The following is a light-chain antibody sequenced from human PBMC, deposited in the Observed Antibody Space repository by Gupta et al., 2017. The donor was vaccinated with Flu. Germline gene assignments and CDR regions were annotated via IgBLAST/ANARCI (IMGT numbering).Light chain of an antibody. CDR2: TTN. CDR3: VLDMGNGISV. J-gene: IGLJ3*02. CDR1: SGSVSSNNY. Sequence: TVTLTCGLSSGSVSSNNYPSWYQQAPGQAPRTLIYTTNTRSAGVPDRFSGSILGNKAALSITGAQADDESDYYCVLDMGNGISVFGGGTKLTVL. V-gene: IGLV8-61*01.